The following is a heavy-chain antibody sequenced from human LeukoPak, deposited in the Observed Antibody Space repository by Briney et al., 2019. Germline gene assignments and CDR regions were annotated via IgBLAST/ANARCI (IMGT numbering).Heavy chain of an antibody. CDR3: ARAGYDFWSGYPQNLFDY. CDR1: GYTFTGYY. J-gene: IGHJ4*02. CDR2: INPNSGGT. D-gene: IGHD3-3*01. V-gene: IGHV1-2*02. Sequence: ASVEVSCKASGYTFTGYYMHWVRQAPGQGLEWMGWINPNSGGTNYAQKFQGRVTMTRDTSISTAYMELSRLRSDGTAVYYCARAGYDFWSGYPQNLFDYWGQGTLVTVSS.